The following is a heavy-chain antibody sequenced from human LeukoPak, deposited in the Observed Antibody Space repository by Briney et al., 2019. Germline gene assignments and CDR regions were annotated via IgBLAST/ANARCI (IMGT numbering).Heavy chain of an antibody. Sequence: ASVKVSCKASGYTFSSYVINWVRQAPGQGLEWMGRISPYNGNTNYAQKLQGRVTMTTDTSTSTAYMELRSLRSDDTDVYYCARDLYAGVLTYWGQGTLVTVSS. V-gene: IGHV1-18*01. CDR1: GYTFSSYV. D-gene: IGHD2-21*02. J-gene: IGHJ4*02. CDR2: ISPYNGNT. CDR3: ARDLYAGVLTY.